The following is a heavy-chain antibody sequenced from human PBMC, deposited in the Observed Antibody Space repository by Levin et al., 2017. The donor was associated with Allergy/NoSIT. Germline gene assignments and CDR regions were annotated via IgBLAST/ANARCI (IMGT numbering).Heavy chain of an antibody. CDR3: AKENVLLWFGEPGYFDL. J-gene: IGHJ2*01. V-gene: IGHV3-30*18. CDR1: GFTFSSYG. Sequence: GGSLRLSCAASGFTFSSYGMHWVRQAPGKGLEWVAVISYDGSNKYYADSVKGRFTISRDNSKNTLYLQMNSLRAEDTAVYYCAKENVLLWFGEPGYFDLWGRGTLVTVSS. CDR2: ISYDGSNK. D-gene: IGHD3-10*01.